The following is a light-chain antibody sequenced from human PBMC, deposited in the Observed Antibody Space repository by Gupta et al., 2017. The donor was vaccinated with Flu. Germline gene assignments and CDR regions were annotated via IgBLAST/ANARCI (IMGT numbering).Light chain of an antibody. Sequence: INCKSSQSVLYSSNNKNYLAWYQQKPGQPPKLLICWASTRGSGVPDRFSGSGSGTDFTLTISSLQAEDVAVYYCQQYYSTLSFGQGTKLEIK. CDR1: QSVLYSSNNKNY. CDR3: QQYYSTLS. J-gene: IGKJ2*01. CDR2: WAS. V-gene: IGKV4-1*01.